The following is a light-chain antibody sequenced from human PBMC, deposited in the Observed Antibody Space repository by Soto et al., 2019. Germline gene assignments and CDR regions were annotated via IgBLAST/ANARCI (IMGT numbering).Light chain of an antibody. CDR2: DAS. V-gene: IGKV3-11*01. Sequence: EIVLTQSPATLSLSPGERATLSRRASQSVSSYLAWYQQKPGQAPRLLIYDASNRATGIPARFSGSGSRTDFTLTTSSLEPEDFAVYYCQHRSDLPITFGQGTRLEIK. CDR1: QSVSSY. J-gene: IGKJ5*01. CDR3: QHRSDLPIT.